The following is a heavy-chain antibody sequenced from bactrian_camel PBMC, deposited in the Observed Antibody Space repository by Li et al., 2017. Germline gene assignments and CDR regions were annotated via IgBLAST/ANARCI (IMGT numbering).Heavy chain of an antibody. CDR2: FTRRGPP. D-gene: IGHD1*01. CDR3: AADSRWVCYSASWSEYNY. J-gene: IGHJ4*01. CDR1: GDTDNADC. V-gene: IGHV3S53*01. Sequence: VQLVESGGGQVQPGGSLKLSCQASGDTDNADCLAWFRQAPGKEREAVAAIFTRRGPPLYADPVKGRFTISLDNAKHTIDLHMNSLKPEDSAMYYCAADSRWVCYSASWSEYNYWGQGTQV.